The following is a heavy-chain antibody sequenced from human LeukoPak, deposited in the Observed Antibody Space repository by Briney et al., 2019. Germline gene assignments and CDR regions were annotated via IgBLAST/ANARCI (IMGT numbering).Heavy chain of an antibody. Sequence: GSSLKVSCKASGGTFSSYAINWVRQATGQGLEWMGWMNPNSGNTGYAHKFQGRVTMTRNTSISTAYMELSSLRSEDTAVYYCARSNSGAFDIWGQGTMVTVSS. V-gene: IGHV1-8*02. J-gene: IGHJ3*02. CDR3: ARSNSGAFDI. CDR2: MNPNSGNT. CDR1: GGTFSSYA. D-gene: IGHD4-11*01.